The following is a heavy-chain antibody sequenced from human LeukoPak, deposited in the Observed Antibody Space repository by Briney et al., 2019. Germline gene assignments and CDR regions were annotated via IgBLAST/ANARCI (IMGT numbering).Heavy chain of an antibody. CDR1: GGSISSSSYY. D-gene: IGHD3-22*01. V-gene: IGHV4-39*01. J-gene: IGHJ4*01. Sequence: SETLSLTCTVSGGSISSSSYYWGWLRQPPGTGVEWIGSIYYSCSTYYNPSLKSLVTISVDTSKNQFSLKLSSVTAADTAVYYCARHDFYYDSSGYYFPRYWGQGTLVTVSS. CDR3: ARHDFYYDSSGYYFPRY. CDR2: IYYSCST.